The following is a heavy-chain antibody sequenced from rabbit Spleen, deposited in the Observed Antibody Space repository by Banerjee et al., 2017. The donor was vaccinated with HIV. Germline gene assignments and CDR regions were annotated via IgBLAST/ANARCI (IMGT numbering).Heavy chain of an antibody. CDR3: ARDGVIGWNFGW. CDR2: IAAGSSDNT. D-gene: IGHD4-1*01. Sequence: QSLEESGGDLVKPGASLTLTCTASGFSFSGSYYMCWVRQAPGKGLELIACIAAGSSDNTYYASWAKGRFTISKTSSTTVTLQMTSLTAADTATYFCARDGVIGWNFGWWGPGTLVTVS. J-gene: IGHJ6*01. V-gene: IGHV1S40*01. CDR1: GFSFSGSYY.